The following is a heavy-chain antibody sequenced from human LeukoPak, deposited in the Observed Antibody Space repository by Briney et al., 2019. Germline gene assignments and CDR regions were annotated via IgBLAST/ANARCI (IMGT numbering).Heavy chain of an antibody. CDR1: GFTFSSYS. V-gene: IGHV3-23*01. Sequence: GGSLRLSCAASGFTFSSYSMSWVRQAPGKGLEWVSGTSDRGDYTYYADSVKGRFTISRGTSKNTLYLQMNSLRAEDTALYFCAKKAQYDGHYPLDYWGQGTLVTVSA. D-gene: IGHD4/OR15-4a*01. J-gene: IGHJ4*02. CDR2: TSDRGDYT. CDR3: AKKAQYDGHYPLDY.